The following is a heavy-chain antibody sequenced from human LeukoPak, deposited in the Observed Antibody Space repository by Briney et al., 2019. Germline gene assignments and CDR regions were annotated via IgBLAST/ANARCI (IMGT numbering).Heavy chain of an antibody. V-gene: IGHV1-2*02. CDR2: INFNSGGT. CDR3: AREANYYGSDKAGLDI. D-gene: IGHD3-10*01. Sequence: ASVKVSCKASGYTFTGYYMHWVRQAPGQGLEWMGWINFNSGGTNSAQKFQGRVTMTRDTSITTVYMDLTSLRSDDTAVYYCAREANYYGSDKAGLDIWGQGTMVTVSS. CDR1: GYTFTGYY. J-gene: IGHJ3*02.